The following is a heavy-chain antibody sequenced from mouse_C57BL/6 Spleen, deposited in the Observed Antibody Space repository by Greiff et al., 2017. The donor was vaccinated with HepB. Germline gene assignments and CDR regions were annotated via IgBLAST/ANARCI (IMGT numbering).Heavy chain of an antibody. CDR1: GYTFTTYP. J-gene: IGHJ3*01. D-gene: IGHD3-2*02. V-gene: IGHV1-47*01. Sequence: VQVVESGAELVKPGASVKMSCKASGYTFTTYPIEWMKQNHGKSLEWIGNFHPYNDDTKYNEKFKGKATLTVEKSSSTVYLELSRLTSDDSAVYYCARRSSSGPWFAYWGQGTLVTVSA. CDR3: ARRSSSGPWFAY. CDR2: FHPYNDDT.